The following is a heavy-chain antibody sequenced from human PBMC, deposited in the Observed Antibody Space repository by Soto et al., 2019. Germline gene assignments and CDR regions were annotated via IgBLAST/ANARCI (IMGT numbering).Heavy chain of an antibody. CDR1: GFTFSSYG. CDR3: ARTAFYDSSGPHAF. D-gene: IGHD3-22*01. V-gene: IGHV3-33*01. CDR2: IWYDGSNK. Sequence: PVGSLRLSCAASGFTFSSYGMHWVRQAPGKGLEWVAVIWYDGSNKYYADSVKGRFTISRDNSKNTLYLQMNSLRAEDTAVYYCARTAFYDSSGPHAFWGQGTLVTVSS. J-gene: IGHJ4*02.